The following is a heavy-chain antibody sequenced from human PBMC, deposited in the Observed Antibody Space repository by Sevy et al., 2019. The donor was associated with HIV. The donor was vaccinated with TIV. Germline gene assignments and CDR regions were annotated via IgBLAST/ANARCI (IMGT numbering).Heavy chain of an antibody. Sequence: GGSLRLSCTASGFSFSSYAMSRVRQAPGKGLEWVSTIIGSGVRTYSADSVKGRFTISRDSSKNTVYLQMNNLRAEDTAMYYCARGPSLIVAGAAGYLDYWGQGTLVTVSS. V-gene: IGHV3-23*01. J-gene: IGHJ4*02. D-gene: IGHD2-21*01. CDR3: ARGPSLIVAGAAGYLDY. CDR2: IIGSGVRT. CDR1: GFSFSSYA.